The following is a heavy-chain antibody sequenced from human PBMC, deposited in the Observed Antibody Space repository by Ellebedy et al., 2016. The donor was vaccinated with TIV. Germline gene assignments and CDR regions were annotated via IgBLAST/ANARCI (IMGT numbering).Heavy chain of an antibody. J-gene: IGHJ4*02. CDR3: ARVSGSFDYVGEFDY. Sequence: GGSLRLXCAAAGFSFSYYGMHWVRQAPGKGLEWVALIWYDGSKKYYADSVKGRFTVSRDNSKITFYLQMNSLRVDDTAVYYCARVSGSFDYVGEFDYWGQGTLVSVSS. CDR1: GFSFSYYG. CDR2: IWYDGSKK. D-gene: IGHD3-16*01. V-gene: IGHV3-33*01.